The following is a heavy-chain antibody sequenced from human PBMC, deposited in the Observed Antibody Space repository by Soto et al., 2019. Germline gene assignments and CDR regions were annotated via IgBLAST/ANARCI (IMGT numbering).Heavy chain of an antibody. CDR3: ARVRDFWSGYYFDY. CDR1: GGSISSYY. J-gene: IGHJ4*02. V-gene: IGHV4-59*01. D-gene: IGHD3-3*01. Sequence: SETLSLTCTVSGGSISSYYWSWIRQPPGKGLEWIGYIYYSGSTNYNPSLKSRVTISVDTSKNQFSLKLSSVTAADTAVYYCARVRDFWSGYYFDYWGQGTLVTVS. CDR2: IYYSGST.